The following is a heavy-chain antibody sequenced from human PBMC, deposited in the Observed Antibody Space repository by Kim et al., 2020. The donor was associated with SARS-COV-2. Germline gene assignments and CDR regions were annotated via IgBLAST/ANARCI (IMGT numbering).Heavy chain of an antibody. Sequence: TLSLTCSVSGGSISSGGYYWSWIRQLPGKDLEWLGYIYYSGRTYYKPSLKSRLTISQDTSKNQVSLRLISVTAADTAVYYCARALYFGEHAYFDYWG. CDR2: IYYSGRT. CDR1: GGSISSGGYY. CDR3: ARALYFGEHAYFDY. J-gene: IGHJ4*01. V-gene: IGHV4-31*03. D-gene: IGHD3-10*01.